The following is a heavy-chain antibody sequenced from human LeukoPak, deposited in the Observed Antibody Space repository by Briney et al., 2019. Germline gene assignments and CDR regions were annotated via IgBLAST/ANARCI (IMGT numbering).Heavy chain of an antibody. CDR1: GFAFSSYW. CDR3: VRELAARY. D-gene: IGHD6-6*01. J-gene: IGHJ4*02. V-gene: IGHV3-7*01. CDR2: INKDGSEN. Sequence: GGSLRLSCEASGFAFSSYWASWVRQAPGKGLEWVATINKDGSENHYVDSVKGRFTISRDNAKNSLWLQMSSLRDEDTAVYHCVRELAARYWGQGTLVTVSS.